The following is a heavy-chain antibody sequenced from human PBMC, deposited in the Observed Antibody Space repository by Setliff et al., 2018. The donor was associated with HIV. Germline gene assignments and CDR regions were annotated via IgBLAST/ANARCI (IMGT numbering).Heavy chain of an antibody. V-gene: IGHV4-59*11. Sequence: LPETLSLTCPVSGGSISSHYWSWIRQTPGKGLEWIGTIYNAGRISYSPSLRSRVTFSVDTSQNQFSLILRSVTAADTAVYYCARPGSSSSYYAMDVWGQGTTVTVSS. CDR1: GGSISSHY. J-gene: IGHJ6*02. CDR2: IYNAGRI. D-gene: IGHD3-10*01. CDR3: ARPGSSSSYYAMDV.